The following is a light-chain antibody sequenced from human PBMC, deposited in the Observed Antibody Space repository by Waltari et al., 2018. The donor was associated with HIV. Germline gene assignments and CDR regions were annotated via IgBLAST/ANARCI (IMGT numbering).Light chain of an antibody. Sequence: EIVMTQSPATLSVSPGERATLSCRASQSVSSNLAWYHQKPGEAPRLLIYGASSSATGSPARCSCSGSGTDFTITISSLQSEDFAVYYCQQYNNWPPITFGQGTRLEIK. CDR3: QQYNNWPPIT. V-gene: IGKV3-15*01. CDR2: GAS. J-gene: IGKJ5*01. CDR1: QSVSSN.